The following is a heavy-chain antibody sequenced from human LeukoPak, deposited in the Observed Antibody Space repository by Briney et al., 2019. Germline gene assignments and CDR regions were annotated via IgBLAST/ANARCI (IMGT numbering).Heavy chain of an antibody. CDR1: SGSFTGYS. J-gene: IGHJ4*02. Sequence: SETLSLTCALYSGSFTGYSWNWIRQPPGKGLEWIGEINHSGSTNYNPSLKSRVTISVDTSKNQFSLKLSSVTAADTAVYYCARGRDSGYDYRSYYFDYWGQGTLVTVSS. V-gene: IGHV4-34*01. CDR2: INHSGST. CDR3: ARGRDSGYDYRSYYFDY. D-gene: IGHD5-12*01.